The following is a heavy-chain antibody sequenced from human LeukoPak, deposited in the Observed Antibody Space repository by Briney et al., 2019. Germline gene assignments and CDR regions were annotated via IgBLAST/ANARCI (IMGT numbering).Heavy chain of an antibody. CDR1: GGSFSGYY. V-gene: IGHV4-34*01. CDR2: INHSGST. J-gene: IGHJ5*02. Sequence: SETLSLTCAVYGGSFSGYYWSWIRQPPGKGLEWIGEINHSGSTNYNPSLKSRVTISVDTSKNQFSLKLSSVTAADTAVYYCARAPHTTYYYDSSGYYLSNWFDPWGQGTLVTVSS. D-gene: IGHD3-22*01. CDR3: ARAPHTTYYYDSSGYYLSNWFDP.